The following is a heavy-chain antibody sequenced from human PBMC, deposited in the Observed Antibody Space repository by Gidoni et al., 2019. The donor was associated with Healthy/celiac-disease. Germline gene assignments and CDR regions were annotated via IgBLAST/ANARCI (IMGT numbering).Heavy chain of an antibody. V-gene: IGHV4-34*01. D-gene: IGHD6-19*01. Sequence: QVQLQHWGAGLLKPSETLSLTCAVYGGSFSGYYWSWIRQPPGKGLEWIGEINHSGSTNYNPSLKSRVTISVDTSKNQFSLKLSSVTAADTAVYYCARGRGSGPFTVAGRVPYYYGMDVWGQGTTVTVSS. CDR3: ARGRGSGPFTVAGRVPYYYGMDV. CDR2: INHSGST. J-gene: IGHJ6*02. CDR1: GGSFSGYY.